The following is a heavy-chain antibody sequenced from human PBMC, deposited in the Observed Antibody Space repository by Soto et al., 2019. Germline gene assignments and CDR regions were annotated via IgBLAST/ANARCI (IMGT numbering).Heavy chain of an antibody. CDR3: GRDLKENGMDV. CDR2: IVVGSGNT. V-gene: IGHV1-58*01. CDR1: GFTFTSSA. Sequence: ASVKVSCKASGFTFTSSAVQWVRQARGQRLEWIGWIVVGSGNTNYAQKFQERVTITRDMSTSTAYMELSSLRSEDTAVYYCGRDLKENGMDVWGQGTTVTVSS. J-gene: IGHJ6*02.